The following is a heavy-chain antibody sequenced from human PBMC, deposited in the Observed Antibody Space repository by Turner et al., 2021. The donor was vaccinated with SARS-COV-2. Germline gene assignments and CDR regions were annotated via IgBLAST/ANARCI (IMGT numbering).Heavy chain of an antibody. CDR3: AGEEVVFRASHTLYYYGMDV. CDR2: SYYSGGT. V-gene: IGHV4-39*01. CDR1: GGSSSSSSYY. Sequence: QLQLQESGPGLVKPSETLSLTCTVSGGSSSSSSYYWGWLRQPPGKGLEWIGSSYYSGGTYYNPSLKSRVTISVDTSKNQFSLKLSSVTAADTAVYYCAGEEVVFRASHTLYYYGMDVWGQGTTVTVSS. J-gene: IGHJ6*02. D-gene: IGHD3-22*01.